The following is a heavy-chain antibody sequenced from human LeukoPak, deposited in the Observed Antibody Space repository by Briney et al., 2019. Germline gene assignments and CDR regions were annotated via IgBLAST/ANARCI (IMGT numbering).Heavy chain of an antibody. CDR2: IKSKADGETI. J-gene: IGHJ4*02. D-gene: IGHD1-20*01. CDR3: STLTSRGLSDS. CDR1: GFTFTNAW. V-gene: IGHV3-15*07. Sequence: GGSLRLSYAASGFTFTNAWMNWVRQAPGKGLEWVGRIKSKADGETIDYAAPVKGRFTFSRDDSKNMLYLQMNSLKSEDTAVYYCSTLTSRGLSDSWGQGTLVTVSS.